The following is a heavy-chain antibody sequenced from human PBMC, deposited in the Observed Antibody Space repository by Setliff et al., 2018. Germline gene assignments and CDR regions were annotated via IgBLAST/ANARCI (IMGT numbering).Heavy chain of an antibody. CDR1: GFSLTTSGVG. J-gene: IGHJ4*02. D-gene: IGHD3-22*01. CDR2: IFWDDDK. CDR3: ARIYDSSGYYWVLIDY. Sequence: SGPTLVNPTQTLTLTCTFSGFSLTTSGVGVGWIRQPPGKALEWLAIIFWDDDKRYSTSLKRRLTISKDTSKSQVVLTMTNMDPVDTATYYCARIYDSSGYYWVLIDYWGQGTLVTVSS. V-gene: IGHV2-5*02.